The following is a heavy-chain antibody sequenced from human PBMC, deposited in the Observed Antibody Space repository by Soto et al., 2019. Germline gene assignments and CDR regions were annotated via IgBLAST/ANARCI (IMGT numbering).Heavy chain of an antibody. D-gene: IGHD4-17*01. CDR1: GGSISSSSYY. V-gene: IGHV4-61*05. Sequence: PSETLSLTCTVSGGSISSSSYYWGWIRQPPGKGLEWIGFIYYSGSTNYNPSLKSRVTISVDTSKNQFSLKLSSVTAADTAVYYCARVFFDYGDYGGPYSAEWADAFDIWGQGTMVTVSS. CDR3: ARVFFDYGDYGGPYSAEWADAFDI. CDR2: IYYSGST. J-gene: IGHJ3*02.